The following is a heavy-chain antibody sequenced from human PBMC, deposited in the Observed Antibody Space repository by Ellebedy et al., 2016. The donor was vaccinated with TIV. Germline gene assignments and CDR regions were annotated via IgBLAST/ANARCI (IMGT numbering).Heavy chain of an antibody. CDR2: IYYSGST. D-gene: IGHD5-18*01. Sequence: SETLSLTCAVSGGSISSSNWWSWVRQPPGKGLEWIGSIYYSGSTYYNPSLKSRVTISVDTSKNQFPLKLSSVTAADTAVYYCARHRGYSYIDYWGQGTLVTVSS. CDR3: ARHRGYSYIDY. V-gene: IGHV4-39*01. CDR1: GGSISSSNW. J-gene: IGHJ4*02.